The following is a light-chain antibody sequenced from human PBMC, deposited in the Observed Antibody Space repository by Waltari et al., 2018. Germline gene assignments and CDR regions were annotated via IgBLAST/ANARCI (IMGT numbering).Light chain of an antibody. V-gene: IGKV4-1*01. CDR3: HQYCTILT. CDR1: QAILYSSNNKNC. CDR2: WAS. Sequence: DIVLTQSPDSLAVSLGERATITCRSSQAILYSSNNKNCFAWYQQKSGQPPRVLLYWASTRESGVPDRFSGSGSGTDFTLTINSLQAEDAAVYFCHQYCTILTFGQGTRVEIK. J-gene: IGKJ1*01.